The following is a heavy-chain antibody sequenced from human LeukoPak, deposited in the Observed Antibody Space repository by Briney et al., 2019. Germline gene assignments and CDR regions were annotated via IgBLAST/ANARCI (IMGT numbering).Heavy chain of an antibody. D-gene: IGHD3-22*01. CDR1: GGSISSSSYY. CDR3: VSLVVVIRQFSGSYYMDV. V-gene: IGHV4-39*01. CDR2: IYYSGST. J-gene: IGHJ6*03. Sequence: PSETLSLTCTVSGGSISSSSYYWGWIRQPPGKGLEWIGSIYYSGSTYYNPSLKSRVTISVDTSKNQFSLKLSSVTAADTAVYYCVSLVVVIRQFSGSYYMDVWGKGTTVTISS.